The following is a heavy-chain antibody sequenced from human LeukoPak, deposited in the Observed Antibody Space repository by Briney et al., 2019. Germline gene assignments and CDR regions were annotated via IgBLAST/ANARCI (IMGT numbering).Heavy chain of an antibody. CDR2: INPNSGGT. V-gene: IGHV1-2*02. CDR3: PRVSKKLRGPFDI. CDR1: GYTFTGYY. J-gene: IGHJ3*02. D-gene: IGHD1-1*01. Sequence: AAVKVSCKASGYTFTGYYMHWVRQAPGQGLEWMGWINPNSGGTNYAQKFQGRVTITRDTSISTAYMELSRLRSDDTAVYYCPRVSKKLRGPFDIWGQGTMVTVSS.